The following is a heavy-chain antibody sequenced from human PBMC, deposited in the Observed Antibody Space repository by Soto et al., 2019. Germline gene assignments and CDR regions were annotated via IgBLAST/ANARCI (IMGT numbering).Heavy chain of an antibody. J-gene: IGHJ4*02. CDR3: AKSPHDILIGSAFDY. CDR2: ISGSGGI. D-gene: IGHD3-9*01. V-gene: IGHV3-23*01. CDR1: GFTFSSYA. Sequence: SGGSLRLSCAASGFTFSSYAMSWVRQAPGKGLEWVSAISGSGGIGYADSVKGRFTISRDNAKNSLYLQMDRLRPEDTAFYYCAKSPHDILIGSAFDYWGQGTLVTVSS.